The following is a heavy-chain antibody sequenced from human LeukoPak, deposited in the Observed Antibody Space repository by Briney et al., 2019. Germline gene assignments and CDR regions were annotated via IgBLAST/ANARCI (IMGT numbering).Heavy chain of an antibody. Sequence: GGSLRLSCAASGFTFSSYEMNWVRQTPGKGLELLSYISSSGGTIYYADSVKGRFTISRDNAKSSLYLQMNGLRAEDTAVYYCARDSRQQLFDYWGQGTLVTVSS. V-gene: IGHV3-48*03. D-gene: IGHD4-11*01. CDR2: ISSSGGTI. CDR1: GFTFSSYE. J-gene: IGHJ4*02. CDR3: ARDSRQQLFDY.